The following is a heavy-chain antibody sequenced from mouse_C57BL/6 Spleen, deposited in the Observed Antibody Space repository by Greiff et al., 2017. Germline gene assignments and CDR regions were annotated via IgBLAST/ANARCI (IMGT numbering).Heavy chain of an antibody. CDR1: GFTFSNYW. V-gene: IGHV6-3*01. Sequence: EVNLVDSGGGLVQPGGSMKLSCVASGFTFSNYWMNWVRQSPEKGLEWVAQIRLKSDNYATHYAESVKGRFTISRDDSKSSVYLQMNNLRAEDTGIYYCTSSSPFAYWGQGTLVTVSA. D-gene: IGHD1-1*01. J-gene: IGHJ3*01. CDR2: IRLKSDNYAT. CDR3: TSSSPFAY.